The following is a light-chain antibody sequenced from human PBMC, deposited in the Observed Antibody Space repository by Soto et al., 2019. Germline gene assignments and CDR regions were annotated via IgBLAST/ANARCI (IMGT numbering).Light chain of an antibody. CDR1: QSVSSY. CDR2: GIS. Sequence: IVLTQSPGTLSLSPGERATLSCRASQSVSSYLAWYQQKPGQAPRLLIYGISKRAAGIPDRFTGSGSGTDFTLTIDGLEPEDFAVYYCQQYTQSLWTFGQGTKVDIK. CDR3: QQYTQSLWT. V-gene: IGKV3-20*01. J-gene: IGKJ1*01.